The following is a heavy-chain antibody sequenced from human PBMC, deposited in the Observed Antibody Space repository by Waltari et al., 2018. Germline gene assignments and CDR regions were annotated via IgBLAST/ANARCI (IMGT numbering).Heavy chain of an antibody. CDR2: ISSSSSTI. D-gene: IGHD1-7*01. CDR1: GFTXSXYX. Sequence: LVEXXGGLVQPXXSXRLSXTASGFTXSXYXMNWVRQAPGKGLEXVSYISSSSSTIYYAXXXKGRXXXXXDNAXXXXYLQMNXXXXXDTXXXXXXXELELXXXXG. CDR3: XXELELXXX. V-gene: IGHV3-48*04. J-gene: IGHJ4*01.